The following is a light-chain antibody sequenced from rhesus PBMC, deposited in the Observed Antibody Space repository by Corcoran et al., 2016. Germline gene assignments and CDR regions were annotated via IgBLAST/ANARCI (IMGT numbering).Light chain of an antibody. CDR1: QGISNF. CDR3: QQHVIDPLT. Sequence: DIQMTQSPSSLSASVGDTVTITCRTSQGISNFLAWYQQITGKAPKPLIYYSSTLESGVPSRFSGSGAGTDFRLTISSLQPDDFAMYDCQQHVIDPLTFGGGTKVELK. V-gene: IGKV1S14*01. J-gene: IGKJ4*01. CDR2: YSS.